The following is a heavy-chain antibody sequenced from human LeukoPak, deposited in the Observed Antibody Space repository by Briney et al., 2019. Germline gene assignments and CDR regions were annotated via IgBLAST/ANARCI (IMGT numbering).Heavy chain of an antibody. V-gene: IGHV3-21*01. CDR3: ASGGGWVFFN. J-gene: IGHJ4*02. Sequence: GGSLRLSCAVSGFNFNTYSMNWVRQAPGKGPEWVSSISSTSNYIYYAESVKGRFAVSRDNARNSQFLQMNSLRAEDTAVYYCASGGGWVFFNWGQGTLVTVSS. CDR2: ISSTSNYI. D-gene: IGHD6-19*01. CDR1: GFNFNTYS.